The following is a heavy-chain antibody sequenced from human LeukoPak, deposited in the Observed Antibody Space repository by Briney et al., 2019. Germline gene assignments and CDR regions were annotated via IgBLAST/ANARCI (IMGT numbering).Heavy chain of an antibody. D-gene: IGHD6-19*01. Sequence: GGSLRLSCAASGFTFDDYGMSWVRQAPGKGLEWVSGVSAINWNGGSTGYADSVKGRFTISRDNAKNSLYLQMNSLRAEDTAFYFCARDRAGGWYRGDYDYWGQGTLVTVSS. CDR1: GFTFDDYG. J-gene: IGHJ4*02. CDR3: ARDRAGGWYRGDYDY. CDR2: INWNGGST. V-gene: IGHV3-20*04.